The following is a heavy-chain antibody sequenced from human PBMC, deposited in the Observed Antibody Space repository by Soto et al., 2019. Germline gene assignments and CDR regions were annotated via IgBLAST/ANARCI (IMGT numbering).Heavy chain of an antibody. V-gene: IGHV1-69*06. J-gene: IGHJ3*02. D-gene: IGHD3-9*01. Sequence: SVKVSCKASGGTFSSYAISWVRQAPGRGLEWMGGIIPIFGTANYAQKFQGRVTMTEDTSTDTAYMELSSLRSEDTAVYYCATNLEGNYDILTGPSGIWGQGTMVTVSS. CDR1: GGTFSSYA. CDR2: IIPIFGTA. CDR3: ATNLEGNYDILTGPSGI.